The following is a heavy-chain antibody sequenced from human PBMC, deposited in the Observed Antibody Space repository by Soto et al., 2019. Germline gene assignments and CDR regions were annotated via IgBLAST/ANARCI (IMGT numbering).Heavy chain of an antibody. CDR3: AKVSVGSGWKGGLDY. CDR2: ISWNSGSI. CDR1: GFTFDDYA. V-gene: IGHV3-9*01. J-gene: IGHJ4*02. D-gene: IGHD6-19*01. Sequence: EVQLVESGGGLVQPGRSLRLSCAASGFTFDDYAMHWVRQAPGKGLEWVSGISWNSGSIGYADSVKGRFTISRDNAKNALYLQMNRLRAEDTALYYCAKVSVGSGWKGGLDYWGQGTLVTVSS.